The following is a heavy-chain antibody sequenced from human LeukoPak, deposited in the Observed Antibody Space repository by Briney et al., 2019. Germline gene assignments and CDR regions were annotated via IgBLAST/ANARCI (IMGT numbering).Heavy chain of an antibody. J-gene: IGHJ4*02. V-gene: IGHV4-31*03. CDR2: ISASGST. CDR3: ARGDDHFDY. Sequence: SETLSLTCTVSGGSIDTGYYWNWIRQNPGKGLECIGQISASGSTYYNPSLKSRIAMSVDTSTNQFSLKLSSVTAADTAVYYCARGDDHFDYWGQGSLVTVSS. CDR1: GGSIDTGYY.